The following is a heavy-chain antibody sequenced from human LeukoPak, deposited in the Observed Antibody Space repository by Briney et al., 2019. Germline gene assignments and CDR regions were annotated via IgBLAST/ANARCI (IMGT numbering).Heavy chain of an antibody. Sequence: TGGSLRLSCAASGFTFSSYAMHWVRQAPGKGLEWVAVISYDGSNKYYAGSVKGRFTISRDNSKNTLYLQMNSLRAEDTAVYYCARSYYGSGGFDYWGQGTLVTVSS. CDR1: GFTFSSYA. D-gene: IGHD3-10*01. CDR2: ISYDGSNK. V-gene: IGHV3-30*04. CDR3: ARSYYGSGGFDY. J-gene: IGHJ4*02.